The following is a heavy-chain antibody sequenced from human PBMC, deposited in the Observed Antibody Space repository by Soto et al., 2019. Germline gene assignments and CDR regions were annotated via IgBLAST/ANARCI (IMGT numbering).Heavy chain of an antibody. D-gene: IGHD2-15*01. CDR1: GGTFSSSA. Sequence: ASVKVSCKASGGTFSSSAMSWLRQAPGQGLEWMGIITPTGGSTSYAQKFQGRVTITRDTSTSTAYMELSSLRSEDTAVYYCARVKGTCSGGSCYSTYCFDYWGQGTLVTVSS. CDR3: ARVKGTCSGGSCYSTYCFDY. J-gene: IGHJ4*02. V-gene: IGHV1-46*03. CDR2: ITPTGGST.